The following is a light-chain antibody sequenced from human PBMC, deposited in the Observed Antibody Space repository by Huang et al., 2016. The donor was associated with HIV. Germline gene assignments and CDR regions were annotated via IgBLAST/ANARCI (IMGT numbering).Light chain of an antibody. CDR3: QQYYSTPYT. V-gene: IGKV1-NL1*01. CDR2: AAS. J-gene: IGKJ2*01. CDR1: QGISNS. Sequence: DIQMTQSPSSLSASVGDRVTITCRASQGISNSLAWYQQKPGKAPKLLLYAASRLESGVPSRVSGSGSGTEYTLTISSLQPEDFATYYCQQYYSTPYTFGQGTKLEIK.